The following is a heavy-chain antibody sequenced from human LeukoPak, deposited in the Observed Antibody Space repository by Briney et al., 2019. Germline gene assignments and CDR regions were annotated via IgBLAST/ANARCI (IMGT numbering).Heavy chain of an antibody. CDR3: AKSSHSFGNDALDI. Sequence: GGSLRLSCAASGFTFHDYAMHWVRQAPGKGLEYISVIRGGGGVKYYAASVKGRFTISRDNPKNTLYLQMNSLRAEDTAVYYCAKSSHSFGNDALDIWGQGTMVTVSS. D-gene: IGHD5-18*01. CDR1: GFTFHDYA. V-gene: IGHV3-23*01. J-gene: IGHJ3*02. CDR2: IRGGGGVK.